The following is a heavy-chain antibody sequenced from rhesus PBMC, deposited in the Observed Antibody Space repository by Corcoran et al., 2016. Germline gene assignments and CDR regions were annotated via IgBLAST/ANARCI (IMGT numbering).Heavy chain of an antibody. CDR2: IYINSEST. CDR1: GCTIRSGYYY. V-gene: IGHV4S12*01. D-gene: IGHD5-42*01. J-gene: IGHJ4*01. CDR3: ARDPWGSYYIDY. Sequence: QVQLQESGPGVGKPSETLSLTCAVSGCTIRSGYYYWTWIRQPPGKGLEWIGGIYINSESTNYNPSLKSRVTISKDTSKNQFSLKVSSVTATDTAVYYCARDPWGSYYIDYWGQGVLVTVSS.